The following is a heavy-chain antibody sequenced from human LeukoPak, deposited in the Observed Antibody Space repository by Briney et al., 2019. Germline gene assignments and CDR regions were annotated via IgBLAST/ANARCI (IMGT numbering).Heavy chain of an antibody. CDR2: INAGNRNT. CDR1: GYTFINYT. Sequence: ASVEVSCKASGYTFINYTMHWVRQAPGQRLEWMGWINAGNRNTKYSQKFQGRVTITRDTSATIAYMELSSLRSEDTAVYYCARSARSEAADYWGQGTLVTVSS. J-gene: IGHJ4*02. V-gene: IGHV1-3*01. CDR3: ARSARSEAADY.